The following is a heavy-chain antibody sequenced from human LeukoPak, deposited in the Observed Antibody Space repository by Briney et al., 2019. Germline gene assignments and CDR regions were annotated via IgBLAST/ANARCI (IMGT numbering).Heavy chain of an antibody. CDR3: ARDLGIAAAGTADSWFDP. J-gene: IGHJ5*02. CDR1: GGSIGSYY. CDR2: IYYSGST. Sequence: SETLSLTCTVSGGSIGSYYWSWIRQPPGKGLEWIGYIYYSGSTNYNPSLKSRVTISVDTSKNQFSLKLSSVTAADTAVYYCARDLGIAAAGTADSWFDPWGQGTLVTVSS. D-gene: IGHD6-13*01. V-gene: IGHV4-59*01.